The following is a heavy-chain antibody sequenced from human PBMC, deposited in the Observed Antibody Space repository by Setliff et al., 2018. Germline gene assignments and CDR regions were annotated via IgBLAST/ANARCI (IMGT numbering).Heavy chain of an antibody. J-gene: IGHJ4*02. CDR1: GYTFTNYW. D-gene: IGHD4-17*01. Sequence: PGESLKISCQGSGYTFTNYWIGWVRQMPGKGLEWMGILKPGDSGIRYSPSFQGQVTISADKSISTAYLQWSTLKASDTAMYYCARSTVTQDFDYWGQGTLVTVS. CDR2: LKPGDSGI. V-gene: IGHV5-51*01. CDR3: ARSTVTQDFDY.